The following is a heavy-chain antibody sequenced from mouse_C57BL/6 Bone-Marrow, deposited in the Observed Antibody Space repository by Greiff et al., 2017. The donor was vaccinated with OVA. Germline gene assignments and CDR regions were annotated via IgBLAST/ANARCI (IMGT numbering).Heavy chain of an antibody. J-gene: IGHJ4*01. D-gene: IGHD1-1*01. CDR1: GFTFSSYG. V-gene: IGHV5-6*01. Sequence: EVQRVESGGDLVKPGGSLKLSCAASGFTFSSYGMSWVRQTPDKRLEWVATISSGGSYTYYPDSVKGRFTISRDNAKNTLYLQMSSLKSEDTAMYYCARLYYGSSYDYAMDYWGQGTSVTVSS. CDR2: ISSGGSYT. CDR3: ARLYYGSSYDYAMDY.